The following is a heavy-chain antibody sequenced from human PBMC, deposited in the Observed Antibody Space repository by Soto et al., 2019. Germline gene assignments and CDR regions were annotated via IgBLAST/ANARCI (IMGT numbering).Heavy chain of an antibody. CDR3: AKDHPYYDFWSGYLFDY. CDR1: GFTFSSYG. J-gene: IGHJ4*02. D-gene: IGHD3-3*01. Sequence: PGGSLRLSCAASGFTFSSYGMHWVRQAPGKGLEWVAVIWYGSNKYYADSVKGRFTISRDNSKNTLYLQMNSLRAEDTAVYYCAKDHPYYDFWSGYLFDYWGQGTLVTVSS. V-gene: IGHV3-33*06. CDR2: IWYGSNK.